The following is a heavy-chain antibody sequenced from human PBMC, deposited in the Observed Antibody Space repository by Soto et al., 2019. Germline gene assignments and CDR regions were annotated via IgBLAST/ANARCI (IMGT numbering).Heavy chain of an antibody. CDR1: GFTFSVYW. V-gene: IGHV3-74*01. J-gene: IGHJ6*02. D-gene: IGHD4-4*01. CDR2: IDSDGSTT. Sequence: EVQLVESGGGLVQPGGSLRLSCAASGFTFSVYWMHWVRQAPGRGLVWVSRIDSDGSTTSYADSVKGRFTISRDNAKSTPHLQMNSLRAEDTAVYYCARPGYSNYGPGVDVWGQGTAVTVSS. CDR3: ARPGYSNYGPGVDV.